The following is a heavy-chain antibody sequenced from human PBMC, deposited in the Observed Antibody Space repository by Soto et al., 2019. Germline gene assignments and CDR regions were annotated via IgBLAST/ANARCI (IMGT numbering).Heavy chain of an antibody. Sequence: SETLSLTCAVSGGSISSSNWWSWVRQPPGKGLEWIGEIYRSGSTNYNPSLKSRVTISVDKSKNQFSLKLSSVTAADTAVYYCARTASSSWYYLFDYWGQGTLVTVSS. D-gene: IGHD6-13*01. CDR2: IYRSGST. CDR1: GGSISSSNW. V-gene: IGHV4-4*02. CDR3: ARTASSSWYYLFDY. J-gene: IGHJ4*02.